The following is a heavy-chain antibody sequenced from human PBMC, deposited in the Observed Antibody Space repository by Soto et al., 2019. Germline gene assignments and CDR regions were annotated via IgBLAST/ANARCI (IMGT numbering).Heavy chain of an antibody. D-gene: IGHD3-16*02. CDR2: IIPIFDTP. CDR3: ARSIGSGGVIGGFDY. Sequence: QVQLVQSGAEVRKPGSAVRVSCKASGGTFNMYAMNWVRQAPGQGLEWMAGIIPIFDTPRYSQQFQGRVKITVDESTSTAYMELSSLRSDDTDIYYCARSIGSGGVIGGFDYWGQGTLVTVAS. V-gene: IGHV1-69*01. J-gene: IGHJ4*02. CDR1: GGTFNMYA.